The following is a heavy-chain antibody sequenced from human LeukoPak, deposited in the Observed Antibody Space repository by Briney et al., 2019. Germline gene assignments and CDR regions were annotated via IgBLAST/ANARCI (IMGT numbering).Heavy chain of an antibody. CDR2: ISSSSSTI. CDR3: AREGELWFGEFPDYYYGMDV. J-gene: IGHJ6*02. Sequence: GGSLRLSCAASGFTFSSYSMNWVRQAPGKGLEWVSYISSSSSTIYYADSVKGRFTISRDNAKNSLYLQMNSLRAEDTAVYYCAREGELWFGEFPDYYYGMDVWGQGTTVTVSS. V-gene: IGHV3-48*04. D-gene: IGHD3-10*01. CDR1: GFTFSSYS.